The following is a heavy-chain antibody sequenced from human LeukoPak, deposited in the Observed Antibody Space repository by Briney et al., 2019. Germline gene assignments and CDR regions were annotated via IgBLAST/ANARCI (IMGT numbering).Heavy chain of an antibody. V-gene: IGHV3-30*01. D-gene: IGHD6-13*01. CDR2: ISYDGSNK. Sequence: GGSLRLSCAASGFTFSSYAMHWVRQAPGKGLEWVAVISYDGSNKYYADSVKGRFTISRDNSKNTMYLQMNSLRAEDTAVYYCARGPWSSSRYYFDYWGQGTLVTVSS. CDR1: GFTFSSYA. CDR3: ARGPWSSSRYYFDY. J-gene: IGHJ4*02.